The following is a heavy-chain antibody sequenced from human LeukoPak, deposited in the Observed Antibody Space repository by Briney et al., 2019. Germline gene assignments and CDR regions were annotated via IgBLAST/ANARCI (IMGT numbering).Heavy chain of an antibody. CDR2: INPNSGGT. Sequence: ASVKVPCKASGYTFTGYYMHWVRQAPGQGLEWMGWINPNSGGTNYAQKFQGRVTMTRDTSISTAYMELSRLRSDDTAVYYCARVGFGYYYDSSGYPDDYWGQGTLVTVSS. V-gene: IGHV1-2*02. J-gene: IGHJ4*02. D-gene: IGHD3-22*01. CDR3: ARVGFGYYYDSSGYPDDY. CDR1: GYTFTGYY.